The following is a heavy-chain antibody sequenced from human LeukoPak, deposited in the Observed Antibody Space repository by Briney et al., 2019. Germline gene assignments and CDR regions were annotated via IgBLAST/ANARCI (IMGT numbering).Heavy chain of an antibody. J-gene: IGHJ4*02. D-gene: IGHD3-22*01. CDR1: GFTFSSCG. CDR2: ISYDGSNK. V-gene: IGHV3-30*18. CDR3: AKDLGYYDSSGYPDY. Sequence: GGSLRLSCAASGFTFSSCGMHWVRQAPGKGLEWVAVISYDGSNKYYADSVKGRFTISRDNSKNTLYLQMNSLRAEDTAVYYCAKDLGYYDSSGYPDYWGRGTLVTVSS.